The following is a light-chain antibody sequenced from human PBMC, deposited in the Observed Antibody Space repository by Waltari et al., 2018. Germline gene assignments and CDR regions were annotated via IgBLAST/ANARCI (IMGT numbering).Light chain of an antibody. CDR2: DVN. CDR1: SSHIAWYTL. V-gene: IGLV2-14*03. Sequence: QSALTQPASVSVSPGQSITIPSTGTSSHIAWYTLVPWYQQHPGKAPKLMIYDVNNRPSGVSNRFSGSKSGNTASLTISGLQAEDEADYYCSSYTSSTTLVFGTGTKVTVL. CDR3: SSYTSSTTLV. J-gene: IGLJ1*01.